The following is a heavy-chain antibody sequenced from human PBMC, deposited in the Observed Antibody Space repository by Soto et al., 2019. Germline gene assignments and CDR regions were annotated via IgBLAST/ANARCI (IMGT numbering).Heavy chain of an antibody. J-gene: IGHJ4*02. CDR2: IYYSGST. CDR3: ARAVRNEYSGNFDY. V-gene: IGHV4-30-4*01. CDR1: GGSISSGDYY. D-gene: IGHD1-26*01. Sequence: SETLSLTCTVSGGSISSGDYYWSWIRQPPGKGLEWIGYIYYSGSTYYNPSLKSRVTISVDTSKNQFSLKLSSVTAADTAVYYCARAVRNEYSGNFDYWGQGTLVTVSS.